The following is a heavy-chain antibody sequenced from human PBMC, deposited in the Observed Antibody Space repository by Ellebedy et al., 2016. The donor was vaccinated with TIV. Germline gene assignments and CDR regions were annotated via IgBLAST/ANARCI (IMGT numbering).Heavy chain of an antibody. Sequence: GESLKISCAASGFTFDNFAMRWFRQAPGTGLEWVSAITGRGDRTFYEASVKGRFTVSRDTSKNPLYLQMKRLRADDTAIYYCAKDSGKYGWNSEYWGQGTQVTVSS. CDR3: AKDSGKYGWNSEY. CDR2: ITGRGDRT. D-gene: IGHD3-10*01. CDR1: GFTFDNFA. V-gene: IGHV3-23*01. J-gene: IGHJ4*02.